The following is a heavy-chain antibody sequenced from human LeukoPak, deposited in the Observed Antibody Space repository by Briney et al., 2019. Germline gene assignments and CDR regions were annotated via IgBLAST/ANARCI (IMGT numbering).Heavy chain of an antibody. CDR2: FSAYNGNT. CDR3: AVILYYYHSSGYLDQY. CDR1: GYTFTSYG. J-gene: IGHJ4*02. V-gene: IGHV1-18*01. D-gene: IGHD3-22*01. Sequence: ASVKVSCKASGYTFTSYGISWVRQAPGQGLEWMGWFSAYNGNTNYAQKLQGRVTMTTDTSTSTAYMELRSLRSDDTAVYYCAVILYYYHSSGYLDQYWGQGTLVTVSS.